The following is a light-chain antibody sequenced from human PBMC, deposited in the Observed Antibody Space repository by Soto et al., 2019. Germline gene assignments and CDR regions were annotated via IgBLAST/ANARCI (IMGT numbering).Light chain of an antibody. CDR3: QQYGYSPPWT. CDR2: DAS. V-gene: IGKV3-20*01. Sequence: EIVLTQSPGTLSLSPGERATLSCRASQSISSSYLAWYQQKPGQAPRLLIYDASSRATGIPDRFSGSGSGTDFTLTISRLEPEDLGVYYCQQYGYSPPWTFGQGTKVDNK. CDR1: QSISSSY. J-gene: IGKJ1*01.